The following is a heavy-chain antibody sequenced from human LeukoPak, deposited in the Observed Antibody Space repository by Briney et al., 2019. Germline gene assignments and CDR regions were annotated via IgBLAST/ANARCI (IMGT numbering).Heavy chain of an antibody. V-gene: IGHV1-69*01. CDR2: IIPIFGTA. J-gene: IGHJ4*02. CDR1: GGTFSSYA. Sequence: ASVKVSCKASGGTFSSYAISWVRQAPGQGLEWMGGIIPIFGTANYAQKFQGRVTITADESTSTAYMELSSLRSEDTSVFYCAGSLKFITMIPHYWGQGTLVTVSS. CDR3: AGSLKFITMIPHY. D-gene: IGHD3-22*01.